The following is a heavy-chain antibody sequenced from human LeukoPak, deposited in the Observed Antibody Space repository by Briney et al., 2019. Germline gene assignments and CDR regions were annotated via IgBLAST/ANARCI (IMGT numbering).Heavy chain of an antibody. Sequence: PGGSLRLSCAASGFTVSSNYMSWVRQAPGKGLEWVSVIYSGGSTYYADSVKGRFTISRDNSKNTLYLQMNSLRAEDTALYYCARRWDSRFYFDYWGQGTLVTVSS. J-gene: IGHJ4*02. CDR2: IYSGGST. CDR1: GFTVSSNY. V-gene: IGHV3-66*04. CDR3: ARRWDSRFYFDY. D-gene: IGHD1-26*01.